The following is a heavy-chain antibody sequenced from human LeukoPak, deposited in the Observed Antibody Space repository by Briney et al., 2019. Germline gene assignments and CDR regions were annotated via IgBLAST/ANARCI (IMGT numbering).Heavy chain of an antibody. CDR2: IYYSGST. Sequence: SETLSLTCTVSGGSISGSSYYWGWIRQPPGKGLEWIGSIYYSGSTYYNPSLKSRVTISVDTSKNQFSLKLSSVTAADTAVYYCARDPGITMVRGVNVWFDPWGQGTLVTVSS. J-gene: IGHJ5*02. D-gene: IGHD3-10*01. CDR1: GGSISGSSYY. CDR3: ARDPGITMVRGVNVWFDP. V-gene: IGHV4-39*07.